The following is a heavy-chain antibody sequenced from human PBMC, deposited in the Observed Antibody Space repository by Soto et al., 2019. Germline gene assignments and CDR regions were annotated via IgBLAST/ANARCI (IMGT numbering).Heavy chain of an antibody. CDR1: GGTFSSYA. J-gene: IGHJ6*02. CDR2: IIPIFGTA. V-gene: IGHV1-69*01. Sequence: QVQLVQSGAEVKKPGSSVKVSCKASGGTFSSYAISWVRQAPGQGLEWMGGIIPIFGTANYAHKFQGRVTITAGASTSTAYMELRRLRSEDTAVYYCAGEDCSSTSWYSPHYYYGMDVWGQGTTVTVSS. D-gene: IGHD2-2*01. CDR3: AGEDCSSTSWYSPHYYYGMDV.